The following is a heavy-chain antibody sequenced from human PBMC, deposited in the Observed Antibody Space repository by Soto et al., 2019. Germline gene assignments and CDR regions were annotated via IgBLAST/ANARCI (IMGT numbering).Heavy chain of an antibody. Sequence: QVQLVQSGAEVKKPGASVKVSCKASGYTFTGSYMHWVRQAPGQGLEWMGWVNTNTGVTNYAQKLQRRVTRPRDTYISNAHMGLSRLSSDDKAVFYCARGGYSSSTPSDNRGQGTLVTVSS. V-gene: IGHV1-2*02. J-gene: IGHJ4*02. CDR2: VNTNTGVT. CDR3: ARGGYSSSTPSDN. CDR1: GYTFTGSY. D-gene: IGHD6-6*01.